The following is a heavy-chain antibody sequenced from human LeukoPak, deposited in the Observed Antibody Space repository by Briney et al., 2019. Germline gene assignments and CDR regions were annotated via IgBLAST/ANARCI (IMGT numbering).Heavy chain of an antibody. D-gene: IGHD3-10*01. V-gene: IGHV3-7*01. J-gene: IGHJ4*02. Sequence: PGGSLRLSCAGSGLTFSSYWMTWVRQPPGKGLEWVASMNTDGSEKYYVDSVKGRFTISRDNAENSLFLQLNSLRVEDTAVYYCARVRFANSVYFDLWGQGTLVTVSS. CDR1: GLTFSSYW. CDR2: MNTDGSEK. CDR3: ARVRFANSVYFDL.